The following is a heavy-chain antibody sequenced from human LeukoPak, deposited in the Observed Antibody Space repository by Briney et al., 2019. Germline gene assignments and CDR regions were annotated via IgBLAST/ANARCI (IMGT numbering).Heavy chain of an antibody. V-gene: IGHV3-30*03. CDR2: ISYDGSNK. Sequence: PGGSLRLSCAASGFTFSSYGMHWVRQAPGKGLEWVALISYDGSNKYYAESVKGRFIISRDNSKNTLYLQMNSLRPEDTAVYYCARDRDIVVVPAAEFDYWGQGTLVTVSS. D-gene: IGHD2-2*01. J-gene: IGHJ4*02. CDR1: GFTFSSYG. CDR3: ARDRDIVVVPAAEFDY.